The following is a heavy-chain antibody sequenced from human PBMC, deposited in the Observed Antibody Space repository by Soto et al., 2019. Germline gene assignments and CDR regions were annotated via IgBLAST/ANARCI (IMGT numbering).Heavy chain of an antibody. V-gene: IGHV3-33*01. CDR1: GFTFSSYG. J-gene: IGHJ4*02. D-gene: IGHD1-26*01. CDR2: IWYDGSNK. CDR3: ARDEGVGARPFDY. Sequence: GGSLRLSCAASGFTFSSYGMHWVRQAPGKGLEWVAVIWYDGSNKYYADSVKGRFTISRDNSKNTLYLQMNSLRAEDTAVYYCARDEGVGARPFDYWGQGTLVTVSS.